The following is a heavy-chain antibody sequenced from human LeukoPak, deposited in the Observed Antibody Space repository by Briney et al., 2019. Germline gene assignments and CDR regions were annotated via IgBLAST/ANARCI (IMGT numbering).Heavy chain of an antibody. D-gene: IGHD1-26*01. Sequence: ASVKISCKVSGYTFTDYYMHWVQQAPGKGLEWMGLVDPEDGETIYAEKFQGRVTITADTSTDTAYMELSSLRSEDTAVYYCAKVGGSFYYFDYWGQGTLVTVSS. V-gene: IGHV1-69-2*01. CDR2: VDPEDGET. CDR3: AKVGGSFYYFDY. CDR1: GYTFTDYY. J-gene: IGHJ4*02.